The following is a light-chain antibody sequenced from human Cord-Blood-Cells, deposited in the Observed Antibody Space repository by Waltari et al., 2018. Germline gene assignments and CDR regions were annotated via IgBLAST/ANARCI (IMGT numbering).Light chain of an antibody. CDR2: WAS. J-gene: IGKJ1*01. V-gene: IGKV4-1*01. CDR1: QSVLYSSNNKNY. Sequence: DIVMTQSPDSLAVSLGERATINCKSSQSVLYSSNNKNYLAWYQQKPGPPPKLPIYWASTRESGVPDRFSGSGSGTDFTLTISSLQAEDVAVYYCQQYYSTPPTFGQGTKVEIK. CDR3: QQYYSTPPT.